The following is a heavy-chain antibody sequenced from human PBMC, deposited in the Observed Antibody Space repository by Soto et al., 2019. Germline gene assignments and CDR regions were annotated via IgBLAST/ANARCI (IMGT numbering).Heavy chain of an antibody. CDR2: IYYTGTT. Sequence: QLQLQESGPGLVKPSETLSLICSVSGGPISSSGHFWAWIRQPPGRGLEWLETIYYTGTTYYNPSLKSRLTISMDTSKDQFSLDLTSMTAADTALYFCARRVYSGSGRDYFDRWGQGSLVTVSS. J-gene: IGHJ4*02. CDR3: ARRVYSGSGRDYFDR. CDR1: GGPISSSGHF. D-gene: IGHD1-26*01. V-gene: IGHV4-39*01.